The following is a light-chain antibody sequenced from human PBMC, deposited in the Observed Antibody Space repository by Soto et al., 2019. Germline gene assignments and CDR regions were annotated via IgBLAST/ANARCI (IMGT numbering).Light chain of an antibody. CDR3: QSYDSRPSAYV. V-gene: IGLV1-40*01. Sequence: QTVVTQPPSVSGAPGQRVTISCTGSSSNIGAGYDVHWYQQLPGTAPKLLISGNSNRPSGVPDRFSGSKSGTSASLAITGLQAEDEADYYCQSYDSRPSAYVFGIGTKVTVL. J-gene: IGLJ1*01. CDR2: GNS. CDR1: SSNIGAGYD.